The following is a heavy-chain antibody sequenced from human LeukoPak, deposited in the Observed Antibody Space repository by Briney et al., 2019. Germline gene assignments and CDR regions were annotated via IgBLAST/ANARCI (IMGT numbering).Heavy chain of an antibody. CDR1: GGSFSGYY. CDR3: ARRSYGDYVFGYYFDY. Sequence: SETLSLTCAVYGGSFSGYYWTWIRQPPGKGLEWIGEINHSGSTNHNPSLKGRVTISVDTSKNQFSLKLSSVTAADTAVYYCARRSYGDYVFGYYFDYWGQGTLVTVSS. D-gene: IGHD4-17*01. J-gene: IGHJ4*02. V-gene: IGHV4-34*01. CDR2: INHSGST.